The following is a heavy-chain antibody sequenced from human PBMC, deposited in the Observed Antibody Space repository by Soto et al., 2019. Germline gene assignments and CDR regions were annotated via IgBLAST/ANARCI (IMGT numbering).Heavy chain of an antibody. J-gene: IGHJ3*02. D-gene: IGHD2-8*02. CDR1: GFICSSYD. V-gene: IGHV3-23*01. CDR2: ILVAGST. CDR3: AKATATGGGAFDI. Sequence: PGGSLRLSCAASGFICSSYDMSWVRQAPGKGLEWVSTILVAGSTHYEDSVKGRFTISRDRSKNTVYLQMNSLTAGDTAMYYCAKATATGGGAFDICGQGTMVTVSS.